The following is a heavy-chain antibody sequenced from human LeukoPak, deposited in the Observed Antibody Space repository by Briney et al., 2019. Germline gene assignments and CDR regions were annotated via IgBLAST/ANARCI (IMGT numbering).Heavy chain of an antibody. CDR2: IRYDGGNK. Sequence: GGSLRLSCAASGFTFSSYGMHWVRQAPGKGLEWVAFIRYDGGNKYYADSVKGRFTISRDNSKNTLYLQMNSLRAEDTAVYYCATHSELLGYFDYWGQGTLVTVSS. D-gene: IGHD1-26*01. CDR1: GFTFSSYG. CDR3: ATHSELLGYFDY. V-gene: IGHV3-30*02. J-gene: IGHJ4*02.